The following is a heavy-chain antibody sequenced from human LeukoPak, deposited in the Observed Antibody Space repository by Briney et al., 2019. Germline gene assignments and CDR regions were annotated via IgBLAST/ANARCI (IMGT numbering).Heavy chain of an antibody. V-gene: IGHV4-4*07. CDR1: GGSISSYY. D-gene: IGHD2-8*01. CDR2: IYTGGSP. J-gene: IGHJ3*02. Sequence: SETLSLTCTVSGGSISSYYWSWIRQPAGKGLEWIGRIYTGGSPNYNPSLKSRVTMSVDTSKNQFSLKLNSVTAADTAVYYCARRYCTNGVCYPWAFDTWGQGTMVTVSS. CDR3: ARRYCTNGVCYPWAFDT.